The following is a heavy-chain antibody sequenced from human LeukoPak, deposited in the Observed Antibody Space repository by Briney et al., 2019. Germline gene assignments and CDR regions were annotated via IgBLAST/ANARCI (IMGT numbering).Heavy chain of an antibody. CDR2: IRYDGSNK. D-gene: IGHD6-6*01. J-gene: IGHJ4*02. CDR3: AKAIHSSSSGVLDY. CDR1: GFTFSNYA. Sequence: GGSLRLSCAASGFTFSNYAMHWVRQAPGKGLEWVTFIRYDGSNKYYAESVKGRFTISRDNSKNTLYLQMSSLRAEDTAVYYCAKAIHSSSSGVLDYWGQGTLVTVSS. V-gene: IGHV3-30*02.